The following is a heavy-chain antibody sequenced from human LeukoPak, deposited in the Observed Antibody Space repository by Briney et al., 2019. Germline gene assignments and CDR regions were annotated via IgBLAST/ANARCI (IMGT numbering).Heavy chain of an antibody. D-gene: IGHD6-13*01. CDR1: GFTFDDYA. Sequence: GGSLRLSCAASGFTFDDYAMHWGRQGPGKGLEWVSLISGDGGSTYYADSVKRAFNISRDKRKNSLYLQMNSLRTEDTALYYCAKDLRYSSTPSYYYYGMDVWGQGTTVTVSS. J-gene: IGHJ6*02. CDR2: ISGDGGST. CDR3: AKDLRYSSTPSYYYYGMDV. V-gene: IGHV3-43*02.